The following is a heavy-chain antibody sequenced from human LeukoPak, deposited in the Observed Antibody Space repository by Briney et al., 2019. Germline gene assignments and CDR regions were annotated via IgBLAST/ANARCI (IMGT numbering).Heavy chain of an antibody. V-gene: IGHV4-34*01. D-gene: IGHD3-3*01. CDR3: ARDGNENYDFWSGYYTGNHYYYYMDV. CDR2: IYHSGST. Sequence: RSSETLSLTCAVYGGSSSGYYWSWIRQPPGKGLEWIGSIYHSGSTYYNPSLKSRVTISVDTSKNQFSLKLSSVTAADTAVYYCARDGNENYDFWSGYYTGNHYYYYMDVWGKGTTVTVSS. J-gene: IGHJ6*03. CDR1: GGSSSGYY.